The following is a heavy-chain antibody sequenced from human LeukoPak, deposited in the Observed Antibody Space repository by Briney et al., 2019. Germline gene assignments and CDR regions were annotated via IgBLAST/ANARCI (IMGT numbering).Heavy chain of an antibody. V-gene: IGHV1-2*02. CDR2: INPNSGGT. Sequence: GASVKVSCKASGYTFTGYYMHWVRQASGQGLEWMGWINPNSGGTNYVQRFQGRVTMTRDTSISTAYMELSRLRSDDTAVYYCARGEYYDRSAYCFDWGQGTLVTVSS. CDR1: GYTFTGYY. CDR3: ARGEYYDRSAYCFD. J-gene: IGHJ4*02. D-gene: IGHD3-22*01.